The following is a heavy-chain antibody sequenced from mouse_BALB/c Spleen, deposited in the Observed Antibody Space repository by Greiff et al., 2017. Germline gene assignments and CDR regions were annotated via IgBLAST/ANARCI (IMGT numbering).Heavy chain of an antibody. V-gene: IGHV1S56*01. D-gene: IGHD1-2*01. Sequence: VQLQQSGPELVKPGASVRISCKASGYTFTSYYIHWVKQRPGQGLEWIGWIYPGNVNTKYNEKFKGKATLTADKSSSTAYMQLSSLTSEDAAVYFCARLHYYGYDAMDYWGQGTSVTVSS. CDR1: GYTFTSYY. J-gene: IGHJ4*01. CDR3: ARLHYYGYDAMDY. CDR2: IYPGNVNT.